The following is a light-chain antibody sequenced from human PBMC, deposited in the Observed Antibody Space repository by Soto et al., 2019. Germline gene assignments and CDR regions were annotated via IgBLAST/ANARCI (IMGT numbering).Light chain of an antibody. Sequence: DIQMTQSPSILSASVGDRVTITCRASQSISSWLAWYQQKPGKAPNLLIHKASHLESGVPSRFSGSGSGTEFTLTISRLQPGDFATYYCLKYGRSPGWTFGQGTKVDIK. CDR3: LKYGRSPGWT. CDR2: KAS. J-gene: IGKJ1*01. CDR1: QSISSW. V-gene: IGKV1-5*03.